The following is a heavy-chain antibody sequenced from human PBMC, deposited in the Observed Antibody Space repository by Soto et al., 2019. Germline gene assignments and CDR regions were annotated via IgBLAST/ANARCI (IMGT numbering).Heavy chain of an antibody. Sequence: SETLSLTCAVSGGSISSSTWWSWVRQPPGKGLEWIGEIYHSGSTNYNPSLKSRVTISVDKSKNQFSLKLSSVTAADTAVYYCARDSGLDILTGYSSYNWFDPWGQGTLVTVSS. J-gene: IGHJ5*02. V-gene: IGHV4-4*02. CDR1: GGSISSSTW. CDR2: IYHSGST. CDR3: ARDSGLDILTGYSSYNWFDP. D-gene: IGHD3-9*01.